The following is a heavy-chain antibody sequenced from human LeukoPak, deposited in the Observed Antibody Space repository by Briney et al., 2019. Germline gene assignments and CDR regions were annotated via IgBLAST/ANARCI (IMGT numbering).Heavy chain of an antibody. CDR1: GGSFSGYY. CDR2: INHSGST. CDR3: ARGPEDIVVVPAAPGNYYMDV. V-gene: IGHV4-34*01. Sequence: SETLSPTCAVYGGSFSGYYWSWIRQPPGKGLEWIGEINHSGSTNYNPSLKSRVTISVDTSKNQFSLKLSSVTAADTAVYYCARGPEDIVVVPAAPGNYYMDVWGKGTTVTVSS. J-gene: IGHJ6*03. D-gene: IGHD2-2*01.